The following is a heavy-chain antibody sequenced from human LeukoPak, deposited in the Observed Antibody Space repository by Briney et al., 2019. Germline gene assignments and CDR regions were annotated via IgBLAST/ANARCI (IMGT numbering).Heavy chain of an antibody. CDR3: ARDPSGLTNCYGSGASGAFGI. V-gene: IGHV3-21*01. D-gene: IGHD3-10*01. CDR2: ISSSSSYI. J-gene: IGHJ3*02. Sequence: GGSLRLSCAASGFTFSSYAMNWVRQAPGKGLEWVSSISSSSSYIYYADSVKGRFTISRDNAKNSLYLQMNSLRAEDTAVYYCARDPSGLTNCYGSGASGAFGIWGQGTMVTVSS. CDR1: GFTFSSYA.